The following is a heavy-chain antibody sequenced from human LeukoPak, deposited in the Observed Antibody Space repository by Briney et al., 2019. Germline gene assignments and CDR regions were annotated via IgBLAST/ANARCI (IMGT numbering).Heavy chain of an antibody. CDR3: ARHCIGGTCYDS. V-gene: IGHV4-59*08. D-gene: IGHD2-15*01. J-gene: IGHJ5*01. Sequence: SETLSLTCTVSGVSISDFYWSWIRQPPGEGLEWIRYIYHTGHSNYNPSLKSRVTMSVDTSKNHLSLNLTTVTAADSAVYYCARHCIGGTCYDSWGQGTLVTVSS. CDR1: GVSISDFY. CDR2: IYHTGHS.